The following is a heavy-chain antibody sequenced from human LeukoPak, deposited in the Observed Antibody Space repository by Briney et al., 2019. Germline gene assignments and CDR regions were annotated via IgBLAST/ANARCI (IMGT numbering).Heavy chain of an antibody. Sequence: ASVKVSCKASGGTFSSYAISWVRQAPGQGLGWMGWISAYNGNTNYAQKLQGRVTMTTDTSTGTAYMELRSLRSDDTAVYYCARDVGYYGSGNNWFDPWGQGTLVTVSS. J-gene: IGHJ5*02. CDR2: ISAYNGNT. CDR3: ARDVGYYGSGNNWFDP. CDR1: GGTFSSYA. D-gene: IGHD3-10*01. V-gene: IGHV1-18*01.